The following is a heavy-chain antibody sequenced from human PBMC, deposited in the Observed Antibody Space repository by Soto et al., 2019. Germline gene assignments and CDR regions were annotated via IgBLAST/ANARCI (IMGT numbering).Heavy chain of an antibody. CDR3: VKDGSSGWPYYYGLDV. D-gene: IGHD6-19*01. V-gene: IGHV3-30*18. J-gene: IGHJ6*02. CDR2: ISYDGRNK. Sequence: QVQLVESGGGGVQPGRSLRLSCAASGFTFSSYGIHWVRQAPGKGLAWVAVISYDGRNKYYADSVKCRFAISRDNSRNTLYLQMSSLRAEDTAVYYCVKDGSSGWPYYYGLDVWGQGTTVTVSS. CDR1: GFTFSSYG.